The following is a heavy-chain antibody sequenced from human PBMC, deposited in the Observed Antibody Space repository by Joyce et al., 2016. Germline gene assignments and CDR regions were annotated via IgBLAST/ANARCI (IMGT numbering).Heavy chain of an antibody. J-gene: IGHJ4*02. CDR3: ASGFNFKGRSFFDY. Sequence: QLQLQESGSGLVKPSQTLSLTCAVSGASVSSGGYSSSWIRQPPGKGLVWIGYIYNNESTYYNPSLKSRVTISVDRSKNQFSLKLAAVTAADTAVYYCASGFNFKGRSFFDYWGQGALVTVSS. CDR1: GASVSSGGYS. D-gene: IGHD3-10*01. CDR2: IYNNEST. V-gene: IGHV4-30-2*01.